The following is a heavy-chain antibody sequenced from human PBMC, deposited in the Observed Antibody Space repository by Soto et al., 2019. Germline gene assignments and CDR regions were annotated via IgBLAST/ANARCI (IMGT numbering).Heavy chain of an antibody. CDR2: IWYDGSNK. V-gene: IGHV3-33*01. CDR3: ARVGCSSWYQTYSYYYGMDV. J-gene: IGHJ6*02. Sequence: PGGSLSLSCAASGFTFSSYGMHWVRQAPGKGLEWVAVIWYDGSNKYYADSVKGRFTISRDNSNNTLYLQMNSLRAEDTAVYYWARVGCSSWYQTYSYYYGMDVWGQGTTVTVSS. CDR1: GFTFSSYG. D-gene: IGHD6-13*01.